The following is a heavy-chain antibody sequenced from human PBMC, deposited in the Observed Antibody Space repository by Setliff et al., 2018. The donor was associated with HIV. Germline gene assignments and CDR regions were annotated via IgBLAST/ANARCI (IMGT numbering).Heavy chain of an antibody. J-gene: IGHJ4*02. V-gene: IGHV4-34*01. CDR2: INHSGNT. CDR3: ARGPRFDPRVKWELLHGPYFDY. CDR1: GESFSNYH. D-gene: IGHD1-26*01. Sequence: SETLSLTCAVFGESFSNYHWNWFRQPPGGGLEWIGEINHSGNTDYNSSLKSRVTISVDTSKKQFSLKLSSVTAADTAVYYCARGPRFDPRVKWELLHGPYFDYWGQETLVTVSS.